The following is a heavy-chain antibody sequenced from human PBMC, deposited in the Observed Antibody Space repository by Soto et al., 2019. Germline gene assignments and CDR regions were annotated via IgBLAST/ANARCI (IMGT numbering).Heavy chain of an antibody. J-gene: IGHJ4*02. CDR2: IYRSGTT. D-gene: IGHD1-26*01. Sequence: PSETLSLTCVVSNFSISSGYYWGWIRQSPGKGLEWIASIYRSGTTSYNPSLKSRVTIPVDPSKNQFSLMLTAVTAADTAVYYCARTHSGSYYSVFNYWGRGSLVTVSS. V-gene: IGHV4-38-2*01. CDR1: NFSISSGYY. CDR3: ARTHSGSYYSVFNY.